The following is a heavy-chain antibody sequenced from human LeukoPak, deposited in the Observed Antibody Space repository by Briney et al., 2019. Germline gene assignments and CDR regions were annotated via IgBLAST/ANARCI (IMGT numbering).Heavy chain of an antibody. CDR1: GASLRGFY. J-gene: IGHJ5*02. D-gene: IGHD3-10*01. CDR2: IFHTGIA. V-gene: IGHV4-59*01. CDR3: ARGAPGGQFDP. Sequence: SETLSLTCSVSGASLRGFYWTWIRQPPGKGLEWIGNIFHTGIANYNPSLRSRVSISLEASKKQFSLNLSSVTAADTAVYYCARGAPGGQFDPWGQGTLVTVSS.